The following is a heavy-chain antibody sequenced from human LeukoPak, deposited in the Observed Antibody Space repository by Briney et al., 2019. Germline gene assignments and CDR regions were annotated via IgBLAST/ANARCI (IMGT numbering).Heavy chain of an antibody. D-gene: IGHD2-8*02. Sequence: PSQTLSLTCDISGDSVSSNSAAWNWIRQSPSRGLEWLGRTYFRSKWYNDYAPSVKSRIVVNPDTSKNHFSLQLNSVAPEDTAVYYCVRDPGNWFDPWGQGILVTVSP. CDR2: TYFRSKWYN. CDR1: GDSVSSNSAA. CDR3: VRDPGNWFDP. J-gene: IGHJ5*02. V-gene: IGHV6-1*01.